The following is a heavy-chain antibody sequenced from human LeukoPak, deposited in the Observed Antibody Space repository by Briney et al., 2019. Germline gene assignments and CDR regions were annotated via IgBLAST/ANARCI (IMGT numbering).Heavy chain of an antibody. CDR1: GFTFSSYG. CDR3: CTASPGAESGMDV. J-gene: IGHJ6*02. Sequence: PGGSLRLSCAASGFTFSSYGMHWVRQAPGKGLEWVAVISYDGSNKYYVDSVKGRFTISRDNSKNTVYLQMNSLRAEDTAVYYCCTASPGAESGMDVWGQGTTVTVSS. D-gene: IGHD5-18*01. CDR2: ISYDGSNK. V-gene: IGHV3-30*03.